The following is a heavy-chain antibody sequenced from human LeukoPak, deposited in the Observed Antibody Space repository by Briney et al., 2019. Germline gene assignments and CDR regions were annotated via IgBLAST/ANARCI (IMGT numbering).Heavy chain of an antibody. CDR1: GFTVSSNY. Sequence: GGSLRLSCAASGFTVSSNYMSWVRQAPGKGLEWVSAISGSGGSTYYADSVKGRFTISRDNSKNTLYLQMNSLRAEDTAVYYCAAQPAAIYYYYYGMDVWGQGTTVTVSS. V-gene: IGHV3-23*01. CDR3: AAQPAAIYYYYYGMDV. D-gene: IGHD2-2*02. CDR2: ISGSGGST. J-gene: IGHJ6*02.